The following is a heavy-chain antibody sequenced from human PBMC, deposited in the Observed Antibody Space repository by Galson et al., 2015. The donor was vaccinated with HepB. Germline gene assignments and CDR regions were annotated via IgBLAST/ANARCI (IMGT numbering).Heavy chain of an antibody. CDR3: ARDARSGWYGYPRYDYYGMDV. V-gene: IGHV3-66*01. D-gene: IGHD6-19*01. CDR2: IYSGGST. Sequence: SLRLSCAASGFTVSSNYMSWVRQAPGKGLEWVSVIYSGGSTYYADSVKGRFTISRDNSKNTLYLQMNSLRAEDTAVYYCARDARSGWYGYPRYDYYGMDVWGQGTTVTVSS. CDR1: GFTVSSNY. J-gene: IGHJ6*02.